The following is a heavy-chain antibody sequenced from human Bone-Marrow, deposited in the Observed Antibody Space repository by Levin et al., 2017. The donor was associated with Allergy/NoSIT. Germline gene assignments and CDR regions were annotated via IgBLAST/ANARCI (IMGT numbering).Heavy chain of an antibody. Sequence: PGGSLRLSCAASGFTFSNYAMHWVRQAPGKGLEWLSVISSDGTNKYYADSVKGRFTISRDNSKNTLYLQMNSLRPEDTAVYYCAKDQRGGYCSSSSCYLAMDVWGQGITVTVSS. D-gene: IGHD2-2*01. V-gene: IGHV3-30*18. J-gene: IGHJ6*02. CDR3: AKDQRGGYCSSSSCYLAMDV. CDR1: GFTFSNYA. CDR2: ISSDGTNK.